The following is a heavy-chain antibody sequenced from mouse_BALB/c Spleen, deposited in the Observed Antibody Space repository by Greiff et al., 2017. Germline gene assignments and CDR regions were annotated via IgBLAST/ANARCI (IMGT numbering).Heavy chain of an antibody. Sequence: EVKVVESGGGLVKPGGSLKLSCAASGFTFSSYAMSWVRQTPDKRLEWVATISSGGSYTYYPDSVKGRFTISRDNAKNTLYLQMSSLRSEDTAMYYCARRGGYGVFDYWGQGTTLTVSS. CDR3: ARRGGYGVFDY. V-gene: IGHV5-9-3*01. J-gene: IGHJ2*01. D-gene: IGHD2-2*01. CDR1: GFTFSSYA. CDR2: ISSGGSYT.